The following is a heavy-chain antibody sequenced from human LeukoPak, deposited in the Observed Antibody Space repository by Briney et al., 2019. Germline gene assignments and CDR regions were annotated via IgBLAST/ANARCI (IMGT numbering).Heavy chain of an antibody. CDR3: ARGFRTGVEY. J-gene: IGHJ4*02. CDR2: IKSDGSDT. CDR1: GFTFSTYW. Sequence: GGSLRLSCAASGFTFSTYWMHWVRQAPGEGLVWVSRIKSDGSDTSYADSVKGRFTISRDNAKNTLYLQMNSLRAEDTAVYYCARGFRTGVEYWGQGALVTVSS. D-gene: IGHD1-14*01. V-gene: IGHV3-74*01.